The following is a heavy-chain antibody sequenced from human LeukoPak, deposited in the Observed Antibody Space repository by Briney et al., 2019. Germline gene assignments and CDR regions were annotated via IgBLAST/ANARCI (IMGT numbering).Heavy chain of an antibody. Sequence: GESLKISCKGSRYSFTSYWISWVRQMPGKGLEWMGRIDPSDSYTNYSPSFQGHVTISADKSISTAYLQWSSLKASDTAMYYCARHGMVDQYYDILTGYYYWGQGTLVTVSS. D-gene: IGHD3-9*01. V-gene: IGHV5-10-1*01. CDR2: IDPSDSYT. CDR1: RYSFTSYW. CDR3: ARHGMVDQYYDILTGYYY. J-gene: IGHJ4*02.